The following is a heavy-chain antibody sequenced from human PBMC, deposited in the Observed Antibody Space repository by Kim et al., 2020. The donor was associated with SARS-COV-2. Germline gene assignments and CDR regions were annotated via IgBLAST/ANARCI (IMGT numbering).Heavy chain of an antibody. V-gene: IGHV4-39*01. D-gene: IGHD3-16*02. CDR2: IYYSGST. CDR3: ARGRDDYICGSYRLFDY. J-gene: IGHJ4*02. Sequence: SETLSLTCTVSGGSISSSSYYWGWIRQPPGKGLEWIGSIYYSGSTYYNPSLKSRVTISVDTSKNQFSLKLSSVTAADTAVYYCARGRDDYICGSYRLFDYWGQGTLVTVSS. CDR1: GGSISSSSYY.